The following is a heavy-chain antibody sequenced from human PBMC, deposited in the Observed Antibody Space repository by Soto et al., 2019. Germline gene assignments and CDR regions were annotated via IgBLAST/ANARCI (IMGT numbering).Heavy chain of an antibody. J-gene: IGHJ5*02. D-gene: IGHD6-13*01. Sequence: SETLSLTCTVSGGSISSYYWSWIRQPPGKGLEWIGYIYYSGSTNYNPSLKSRVTISVDTSKNQFSLKLSSVTAADTAVYYCARDAAAGNNWFDPWGPGILVTVSS. CDR2: IYYSGST. V-gene: IGHV4-59*08. CDR1: GGSISSYY. CDR3: ARDAAAGNNWFDP.